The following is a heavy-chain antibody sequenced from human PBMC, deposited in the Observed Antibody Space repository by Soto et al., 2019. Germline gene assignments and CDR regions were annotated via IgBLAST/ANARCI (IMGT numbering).Heavy chain of an antibody. CDR3: ARGTSLSYGDYMYYFDY. CDR2: INHSGST. Sequence: SETLSLTCAVYGGSFSGYYWSWIRQPPGKGLEWIGEINHSGSTNYNPSLKSRVTISVDTSKNQFSLKLSSVTAADTAVYYCARGTSLSYGDYMYYFDYWGQGTLVT. V-gene: IGHV4-34*01. CDR1: GGSFSGYY. D-gene: IGHD4-17*01. J-gene: IGHJ4*02.